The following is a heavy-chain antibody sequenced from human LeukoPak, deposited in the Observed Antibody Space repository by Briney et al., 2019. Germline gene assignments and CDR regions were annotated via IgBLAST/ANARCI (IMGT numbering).Heavy chain of an antibody. CDR1: GGSISSGGYY. CDR3: ARRRQQGSSYYFDY. J-gene: IGHJ4*02. V-gene: IGHV4-31*03. Sequence: PSQTPSLTCTVSGGSISSGGYYWSWIRQHPGKGLEWIGYIYYSGSTYYNPSLKSRVTISVDTSKNQFSLKLSSVTAADTAVYYCARRRQQGSSYYFDYWGQGTLVTVSS. CDR2: IYYSGST. D-gene: IGHD6-13*01.